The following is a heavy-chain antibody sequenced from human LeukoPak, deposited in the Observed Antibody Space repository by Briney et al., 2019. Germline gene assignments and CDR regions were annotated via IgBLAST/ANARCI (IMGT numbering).Heavy chain of an antibody. V-gene: IGHV1-18*01. Sequence: ASVKVSCKASGYTFTSYGISWVRQAPGQGLEWMGWISVYNDNTAYAQKLQGRVTMTTDTSTSTAYMELRSLRSDDTAVYYCARVRSIAARPVYFDYWGQGTLVTVSS. CDR1: GYTFTSYG. D-gene: IGHD6-6*01. J-gene: IGHJ4*02. CDR3: ARVRSIAARPVYFDY. CDR2: ISVYNDNT.